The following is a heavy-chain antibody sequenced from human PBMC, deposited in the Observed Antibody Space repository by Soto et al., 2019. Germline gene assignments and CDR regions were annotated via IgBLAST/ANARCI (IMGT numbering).Heavy chain of an antibody. J-gene: IGHJ6*02. V-gene: IGHV4-31*03. D-gene: IGHD2-2*01. CDR2: IYYSGNT. CDR3: ARYGAVVPPLDYNGMDV. Sequence: TLSLTCTVSGVSIRSGGYYWSWIRQHPGKGLEWVGYIYYSGNTYYNPSLESRVTMSVDTSKNQFSLKVNSVTAADTAVYYCARYGAVVPPLDYNGMDVWGQGTTVTVSS. CDR1: GVSIRSGGYY.